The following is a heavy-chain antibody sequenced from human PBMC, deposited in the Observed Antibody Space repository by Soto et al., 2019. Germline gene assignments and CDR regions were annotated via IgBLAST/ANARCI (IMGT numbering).Heavy chain of an antibody. Sequence: SETLSLTCSVSGGSMSEYFWSWIRQSPGKGLEWIGYIYYLGSTDYNPSLKSRVTISVDTSKRQFSLRLTSVTAADTAVYYCARDGYDGSGSPYPAYWGPGXQVTVYS. CDR3: ARDGYDGSGSPYPAY. CDR2: IYYLGST. V-gene: IGHV4-59*01. CDR1: GGSMSEYF. J-gene: IGHJ4*02. D-gene: IGHD3-10*01.